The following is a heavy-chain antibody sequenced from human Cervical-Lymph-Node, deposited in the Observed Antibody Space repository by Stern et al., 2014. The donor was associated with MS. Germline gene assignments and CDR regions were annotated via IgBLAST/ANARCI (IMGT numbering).Heavy chain of an antibody. CDR1: GGSISIAEYY. D-gene: IGHD5-24*01. CDR2: IHNSGTT. CDR3: SRDADGYSLVFGY. J-gene: IGHJ4*02. Sequence: QVQLQESGPGLVKPSQTLSLTCAVTGGSISIAEYYWSWIRQSPGKGLEWIGYIHNSGTTYYNPSLKSRVTISVDTSKNQCSLKLRSVTAADTAVYYCSRDADGYSLVFGYWGRGTLVTVSS. V-gene: IGHV4-30-4*01.